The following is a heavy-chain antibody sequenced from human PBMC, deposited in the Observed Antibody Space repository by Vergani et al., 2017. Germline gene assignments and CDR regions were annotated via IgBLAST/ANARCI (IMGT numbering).Heavy chain of an antibody. CDR2: IYYTGIT. CDR3: VGAQGGDVPHDKRGYFFYGMAV. Sequence: VQLQESGPGLVKPPGTLSLTCAVSGVSIKSGFWWNGVRQPPGKGLEWIGEIYYTGITNYNSSLKSRVSMAVDTSKNQFSLNLTSVTAADTAMYYCVGAQGGDVPHDKRGYFFYGMAVWGQGTTVTVSS. V-gene: IGHV4-4*03. D-gene: IGHD3-16*01. CDR1: GVSIKSGFW. J-gene: IGHJ6*02.